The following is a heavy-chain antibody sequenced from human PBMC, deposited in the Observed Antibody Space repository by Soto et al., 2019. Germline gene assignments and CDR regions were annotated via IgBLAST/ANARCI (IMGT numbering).Heavy chain of an antibody. Sequence: PGGSLRLSCAASGFTFSSYAMIWVRQAPGKGLEWVSAISGSGGSTYYADSVKGRFTIPRDNSKNTLYLQMNSLRAEDTAVYYCAKDLHVVVVIPETSMDVWGQGTTVTVSS. D-gene: IGHD3-22*01. V-gene: IGHV3-23*01. J-gene: IGHJ6*02. CDR2: ISGSGGST. CDR1: GFTFSSYA. CDR3: AKDLHVVVVIPETSMDV.